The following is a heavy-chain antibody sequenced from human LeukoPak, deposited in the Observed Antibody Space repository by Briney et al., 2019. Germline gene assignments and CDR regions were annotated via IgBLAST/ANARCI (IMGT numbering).Heavy chain of an antibody. D-gene: IGHD3-22*01. CDR3: ARDFLLYYDSTGY. J-gene: IGHJ4*02. V-gene: IGHV3-21*01. Sequence: GGSLRLSCAASGFTFNSYSMNWVRQAPGKGLEWVSSISSSSSYIYYADSVKGRFTISRDNAKNSLYLQMNSLRAEDTAVYYCARDFLLYYDSTGYRGQGTLVTVSS. CDR2: ISSSSSYI. CDR1: GFTFNSYS.